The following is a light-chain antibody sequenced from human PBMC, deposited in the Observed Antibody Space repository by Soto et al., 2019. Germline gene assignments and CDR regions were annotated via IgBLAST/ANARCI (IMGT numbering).Light chain of an antibody. CDR1: QSVSSN. J-gene: IGKJ1*01. Sequence: EIVMTQSPATLSVSPGERATLSCRASQSVSSNLIWYQQEPGQAPRLLIYDVSNRAAGIPARFSGSGSGTDFTLTISSLEPEDFAVYYCQQRSNWPRTFGQGTKVDIK. CDR3: QQRSNWPRT. CDR2: DVS. V-gene: IGKV3-11*01.